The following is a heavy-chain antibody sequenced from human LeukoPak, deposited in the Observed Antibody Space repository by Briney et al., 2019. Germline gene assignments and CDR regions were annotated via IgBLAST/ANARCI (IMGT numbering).Heavy chain of an antibody. CDR2: FDPEDGET. J-gene: IGHJ4*02. V-gene: IGHV1-24*01. D-gene: IGHD2-8*01. CDR1: GYTLTELS. Sequence: ASVKVSCKVSGYTLTELSMHWVRQAPGKGLEWMGGFDPEDGETIYAQKFQGRVTMTEVTSTDTAYMELSSLRSEDTAVYYCATLVNGNFDYWGQGTLVTVSS. CDR3: ATLVNGNFDY.